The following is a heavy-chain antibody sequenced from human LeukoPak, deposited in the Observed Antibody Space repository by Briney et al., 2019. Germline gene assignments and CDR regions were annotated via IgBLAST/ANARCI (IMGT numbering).Heavy chain of an antibody. Sequence: SETLSLTCTVSGGSISSSSYYWGWIRQPPGKGLEWIGSIYYSGSTYYNPSLKSRVTISVDTSKNQFSLKLSSVTAADTAVYYCARDGDIVVVPAAHRGDYWGQGTLVTVSS. J-gene: IGHJ4*02. CDR3: ARDGDIVVVPAAHRGDY. D-gene: IGHD2-2*01. CDR1: GGSISSSSYY. V-gene: IGHV4-39*07. CDR2: IYYSGST.